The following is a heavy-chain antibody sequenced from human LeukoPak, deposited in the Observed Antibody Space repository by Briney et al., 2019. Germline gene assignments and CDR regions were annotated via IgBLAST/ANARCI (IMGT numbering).Heavy chain of an antibody. D-gene: IGHD3-10*01. V-gene: IGHV4-4*02. CDR2: IYHSGST. CDR3: ARTLWFGELFAVRHGLNYYHGMDV. CDR1: GGSISSSNW. Sequence: SETLSLTCAVSGGSISSSNWWSWVRQPPGKGLEWIGEIYHSGSTNYNPSLKSRVTISVDKSKNQFSLKLSSVTAADTAVYYCARTLWFGELFAVRHGLNYYHGMDVWGKGTTVTVSS. J-gene: IGHJ6*04.